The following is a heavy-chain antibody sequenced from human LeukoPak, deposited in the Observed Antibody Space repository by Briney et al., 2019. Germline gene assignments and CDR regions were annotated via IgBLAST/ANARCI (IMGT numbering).Heavy chain of an antibody. V-gene: IGHV3-23*01. D-gene: IGHD6-6*01. CDR1: GFTFSSYA. Sequence: GGSLRLSCAASGFTFSSYAMSWVRQAPGKGLEWVSAISGSGGSTYYADSVKGRFTISRDNSKNTLYLQMNSLRAEDTAVYYCAKGSIAARHRSYCYGMDVWGQGTTVTVSS. CDR3: AKGSIAARHRSYCYGMDV. CDR2: ISGSGGST. J-gene: IGHJ6*02.